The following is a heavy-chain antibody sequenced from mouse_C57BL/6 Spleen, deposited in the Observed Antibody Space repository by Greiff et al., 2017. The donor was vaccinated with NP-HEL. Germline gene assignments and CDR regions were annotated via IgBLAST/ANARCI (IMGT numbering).Heavy chain of an antibody. D-gene: IGHD4-1*01. CDR1: GYAFSSYW. V-gene: IGHV1-80*01. CDR3: ARPRSGDYAMDY. Sequence: QVQLQQSGAELVKPGASVKISCKASGYAFSSYWMNWVKQRPGKGLEWIGQIYPGDGDTNYNGKFKGKATLTADKSSSTAYMQLSSLTSEDSAVYFCARPRSGDYAMDYWGQGTSVTVSS. J-gene: IGHJ4*01. CDR2: IYPGDGDT.